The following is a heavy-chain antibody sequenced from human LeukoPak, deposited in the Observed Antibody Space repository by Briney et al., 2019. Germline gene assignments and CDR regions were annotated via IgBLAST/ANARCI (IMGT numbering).Heavy chain of an antibody. D-gene: IGHD6-6*01. CDR3: ARDRPLTDYYYYGMDV. Sequence: GGSQRLSCAASGFTFSSYWMHWVRQAPGEGLVWVSRINSDGSSTSYADSVKGRFTISRDNAKNTLYLQMNSLRAEDTAVYYCARDRPLTDYYYYGMDVWGKGTTVTVSS. V-gene: IGHV3-74*01. CDR1: GFTFSSYW. CDR2: INSDGSST. J-gene: IGHJ6*04.